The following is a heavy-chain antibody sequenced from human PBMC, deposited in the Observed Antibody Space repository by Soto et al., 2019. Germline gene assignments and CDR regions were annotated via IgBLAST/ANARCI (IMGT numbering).Heavy chain of an antibody. V-gene: IGHV4-61*01. CDR1: GGSVSSGSYY. CDR3: ARSQGSSTSLEIYYYYYYGMDV. D-gene: IGHD2-2*01. J-gene: IGHJ6*02. CDR2: IYYSGST. Sequence: SETLSLTCTVSGGSVSSGSYYWSWIRQPPGKGLEWIGYIYYSGSTNYNPSLKSRVTISVDTSKNQFSLKLSSVTAADTAVYYCARSQGSSTSLEIYYYYYYGMDVWGQGTTVTVSS.